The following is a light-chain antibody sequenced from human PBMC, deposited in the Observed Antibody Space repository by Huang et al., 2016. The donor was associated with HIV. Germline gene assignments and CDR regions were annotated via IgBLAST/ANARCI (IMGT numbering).Light chain of an antibody. CDR1: HSVNSN. CDR3: QQYNDWPRT. Sequence: EIVMTQSPATLSVSPGERATLSCRASHSVNSNLAWYQQKPGQTPRLLIYGASTRATVLPARFSGSGSGTEFTLTISSLQAEDFAVYYCQQYNDWPRTFGQGTKVEIK. J-gene: IGKJ1*01. V-gene: IGKV3-15*01. CDR2: GAS.